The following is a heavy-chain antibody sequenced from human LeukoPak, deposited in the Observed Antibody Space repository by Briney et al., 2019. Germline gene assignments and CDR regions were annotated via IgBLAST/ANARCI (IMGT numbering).Heavy chain of an antibody. CDR3: ARESISRLERRSYYFDY. J-gene: IGHJ4*02. CDR1: GGSISSSNW. Sequence: PSETLSLTCAVSGGSISSSNWWSWVRQPPGKGLEWIGEIYHSGSTNYNPSLKSRVTISVDTSKNQFSLKLSSVTAADTAVYYCARESISRLERRSYYFDYWGQGTLVTVSS. CDR2: IYHSGST. V-gene: IGHV4-4*02. D-gene: IGHD1-1*01.